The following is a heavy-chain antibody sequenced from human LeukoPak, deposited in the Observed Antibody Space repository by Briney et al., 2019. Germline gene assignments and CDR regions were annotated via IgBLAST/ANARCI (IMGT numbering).Heavy chain of an antibody. CDR1: GFTVSSNY. J-gene: IGHJ4*02. CDR3: ARSRRQWLVYFDY. Sequence: PGGSLRLSCAASGFTVSSNYMSWVRQAPGKGLEWVSVIYSGGSTYYADSVKGRFTISRDNSKNTLYLQMNSLRAEDTAVYYCARSRRQWLVYFDYWGQGTLVTVSS. CDR2: IYSGGST. V-gene: IGHV3-66*01. D-gene: IGHD6-19*01.